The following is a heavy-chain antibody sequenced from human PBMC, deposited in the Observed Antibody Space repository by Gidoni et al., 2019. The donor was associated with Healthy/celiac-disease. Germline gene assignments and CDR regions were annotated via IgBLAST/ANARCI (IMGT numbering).Heavy chain of an antibody. CDR2: ISYDGSNK. J-gene: IGHJ4*02. Sequence: QVQLVESGGGVVQPGRYLRLSCAASGFTFSSYAMHWVRQAPGKGLEWVSVISYDGSNKYYADSVKGRFTISRDNSKNTLYLQMNSLRAEDTAVYYCARERATTFDYWGQGTLVTVSS. V-gene: IGHV3-30-3*01. CDR1: GFTFSSYA. D-gene: IGHD5-12*01. CDR3: ARERATTFDY.